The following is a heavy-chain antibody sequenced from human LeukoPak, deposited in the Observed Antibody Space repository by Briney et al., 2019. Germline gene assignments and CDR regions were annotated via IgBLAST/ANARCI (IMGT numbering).Heavy chain of an antibody. D-gene: IGHD1-26*01. Sequence: GGSLRLSCAASGFTFSSYAMNWVRQPPGKGLEGVSGISGSGSNTYYADSVMGRFTISRDNSKNTLYLQMNSLRAEDTAVYYCAKDVLSGTYYYFDQWGQGTLVTVSS. CDR3: AKDVLSGTYYYFDQ. J-gene: IGHJ4*02. V-gene: IGHV3-23*01. CDR1: GFTFSSYA. CDR2: ISGSGSNT.